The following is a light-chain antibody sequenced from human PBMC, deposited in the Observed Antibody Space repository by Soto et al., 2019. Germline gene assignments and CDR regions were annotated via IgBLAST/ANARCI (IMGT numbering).Light chain of an antibody. CDR3: QHYGGSSTRLT. J-gene: IGKJ3*01. CDR2: GAS. V-gene: IGKV3-20*01. CDR1: QSVSNND. Sequence: EIVLTQSPGTLSLSPGERATLACRASQSVSNNDLAWYQQKPGQAPRLLIHGASNRATGIPDRFSGSGSGTDVTLTISRLEPEDFAMYYCQHYGGSSTRLTFGPGTKVDI.